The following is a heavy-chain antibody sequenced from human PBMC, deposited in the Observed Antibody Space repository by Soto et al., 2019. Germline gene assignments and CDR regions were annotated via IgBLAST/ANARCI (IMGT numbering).Heavy chain of an antibody. J-gene: IGHJ4*02. CDR1: GFTVSSNY. CDR3: ARVEVYGDYFDY. V-gene: IGHV3-53*01. D-gene: IGHD4-17*01. CDR2: IYSGGST. Sequence: GGSLRLSCAASGFTVSSNYMSWVRQAPGKGLEWVSVIYSGGSTYYADSVKGRFTISRDNSKNTLYLQMNSLRAEDTAVYYCARVEVYGDYFDYWGQGTLVTVSS.